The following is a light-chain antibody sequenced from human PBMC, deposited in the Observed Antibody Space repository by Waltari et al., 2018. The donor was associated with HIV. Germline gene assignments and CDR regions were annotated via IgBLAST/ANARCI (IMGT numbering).Light chain of an antibody. Sequence: EIVLTQSPGTLLLSPGEGATLSCKASEAISSSHLAWYQLNPRQAPRLLIYGASVRAADVPDRFSGRAFGADFTLTITRLEPDDFAVYFCHQYDALPETFGQGTRLE. CDR3: HQYDALPET. J-gene: IGKJ2*01. CDR1: EAISSSH. CDR2: GAS. V-gene: IGKV3-20*01.